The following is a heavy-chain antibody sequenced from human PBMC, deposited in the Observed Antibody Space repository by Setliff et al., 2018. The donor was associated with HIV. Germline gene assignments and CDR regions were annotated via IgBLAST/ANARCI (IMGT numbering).Heavy chain of an antibody. CDR3: ARHPAEGSGSYAALKRYFDL. D-gene: IGHD3-10*01. CDR1: GASIGSSTYY. Sequence: SETLSLTCTVSGASIGSSTYYWGCIRQPPGKGLEWIGSIYYGGSTYYNPSLKSRVTISRDTSKNHFSLKLSSVTAADTAIYYCARHPAEGSGSYAALKRYFDLWGRGTLVTVS. V-gene: IGHV4-39*01. CDR2: IYYGGST. J-gene: IGHJ2*01.